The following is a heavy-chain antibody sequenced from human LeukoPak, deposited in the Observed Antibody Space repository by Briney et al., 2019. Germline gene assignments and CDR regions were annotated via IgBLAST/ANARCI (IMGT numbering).Heavy chain of an antibody. V-gene: IGHV4-59*08. CDR1: GASIRSYY. D-gene: IGHD3-16*01. CDR3: ATTFDVWGSHPDY. CDR2: IYYGGGT. Sequence: PSETLSLTCTVSGASIRSYYWTWIRQPPGKGLEWIGYIYYGGGTVYSPALKSRVTISVDTSKNQFSLKLRSVTAADTAVYYCATTFDVWGSHPDYWGQGTLVTVSS. J-gene: IGHJ4*02.